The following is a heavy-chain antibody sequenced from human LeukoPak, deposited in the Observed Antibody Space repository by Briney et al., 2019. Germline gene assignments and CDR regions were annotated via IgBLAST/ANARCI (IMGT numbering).Heavy chain of an antibody. CDR2: FSGSGGTT. CDR1: GVTFSSYA. Sequence: GGSLRLSCAVSGVTFSSYAMNWVRQAPGRGLEWVSGFSGSGGTTYYADSVKGRFTISRDNSKNTLYLQMNSLRAEDTAVYYCANGNRCTSPNCLGYYYFYMDVWGKGTTVTVSS. V-gene: IGHV3-23*01. D-gene: IGHD2-8*01. J-gene: IGHJ6*03. CDR3: ANGNRCTSPNCLGYYYFYMDV.